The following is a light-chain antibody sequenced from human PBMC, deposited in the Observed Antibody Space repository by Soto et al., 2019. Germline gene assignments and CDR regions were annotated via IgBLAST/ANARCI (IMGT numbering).Light chain of an antibody. Sequence: EKVMTQSPATLSVSPGERATLSCRASQSIGSNLAWYQQKPGQAPRLLIYGAATRATGIQARFSGSGSGTEFTLNVSSLQSEDSAIYFCQQYNDRPPWTFGQGTKV. V-gene: IGKV3-15*01. CDR1: QSIGSN. J-gene: IGKJ1*01. CDR3: QQYNDRPPWT. CDR2: GAA.